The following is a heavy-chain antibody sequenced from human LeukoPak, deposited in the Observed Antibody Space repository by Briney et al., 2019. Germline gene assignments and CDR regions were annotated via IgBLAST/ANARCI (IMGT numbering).Heavy chain of an antibody. CDR2: INPNSGGT. CDR1: GYTFTGYY. CDR3: ASNYYDSSGYYYFDY. J-gene: IGHJ4*02. Sequence: GASVKVSCKASGYTFTGYYMHWVRQAPGQGLEWMGWINPNSGGTNYAQKFQGRVTMTRDTSISTAYMELSSLRSEDTAVYYCASNYYDSSGYYYFDYWGQGTLVTVSS. V-gene: IGHV1-2*02. D-gene: IGHD3-22*01.